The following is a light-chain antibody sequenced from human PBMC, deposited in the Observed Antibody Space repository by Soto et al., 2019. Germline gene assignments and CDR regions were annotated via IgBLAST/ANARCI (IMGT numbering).Light chain of an antibody. Sequence: QSVLTQPPSVSGTPGLRVTIYCSGGSSNIGSDTVNWYQQLPGAAPKLLIFNDDQRPSGVPDRFSGSRSGTSASLVISGLQSDDEADYFCSTWDGSLNGWVFGGGTKVTVL. CDR3: STWDGSLNGWV. CDR1: SSNIGSDT. J-gene: IGLJ3*02. V-gene: IGLV1-44*01. CDR2: NDD.